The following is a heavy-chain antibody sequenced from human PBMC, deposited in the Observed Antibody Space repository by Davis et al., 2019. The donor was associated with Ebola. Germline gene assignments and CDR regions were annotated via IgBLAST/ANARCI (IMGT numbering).Heavy chain of an antibody. CDR1: GYSFTSYW. CDR2: IDPSDSYT. V-gene: IGHV5-10-1*01. Sequence: GESLKISCKGSGYSFTSYWISWVRQMPGKGLEWMGRIDPSDSYTNYSPSFQGHVTISADKSISTAYLQWSSLKASNTAMYYCARHQLITTVPVDSFDYWGQGTLVTVSS. J-gene: IGHJ4*02. CDR3: ARHQLITTVPVDSFDY. D-gene: IGHD1-1*01.